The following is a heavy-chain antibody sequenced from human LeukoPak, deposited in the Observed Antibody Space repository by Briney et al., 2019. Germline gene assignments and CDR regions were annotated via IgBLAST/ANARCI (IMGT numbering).Heavy chain of an antibody. Sequence: GASVKVSCKASGYTFTSYGISWVRQAPGQGLEWMGWISAYNGNTNYAQKLQGRVTMTTDTSTSTAYMELRSLRSDDTAVYYCARDRRVWFGGSNYGMDVWGQGTTVTVSS. D-gene: IGHD3-10*01. J-gene: IGHJ6*02. CDR2: ISAYNGNT. CDR3: ARDRRVWFGGSNYGMDV. V-gene: IGHV1-18*01. CDR1: GYTFTSYG.